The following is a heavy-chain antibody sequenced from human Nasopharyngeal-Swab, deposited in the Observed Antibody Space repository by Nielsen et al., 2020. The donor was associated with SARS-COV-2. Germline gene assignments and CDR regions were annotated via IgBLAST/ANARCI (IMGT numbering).Heavy chain of an antibody. Sequence: WIPQPPGKGLEWIGYIYYSGSTNYNPSLKSRVTISVDTSKNQFSLKLSSVTAADTAVYYCASFDILTGYGAYWGQGTLVTVSS. V-gene: IGHV4-59*01. D-gene: IGHD3-9*01. J-gene: IGHJ4*02. CDR3: ASFDILTGYGAY. CDR2: IYYSGST.